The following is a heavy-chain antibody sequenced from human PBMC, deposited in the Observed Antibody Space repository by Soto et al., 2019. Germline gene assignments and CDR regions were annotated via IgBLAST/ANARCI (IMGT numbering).Heavy chain of an antibody. CDR1: GFSLSTSRVG. CDR2: IYWDDDK. D-gene: IGHD3-16*01. V-gene: IGHV2-5*02. J-gene: IGHJ4*02. Sequence: QITLKESGPTLVKHTQTLTLTCTLSGFSLSTSRVGVGWIRQPPGKALEWLALIYWDDDKRSSPSLKSRLTITKDTSKNQVVLTITNMDPVDTATYYCAHTMTGEFDYWGQGTLVTVSS. CDR3: AHTMTGEFDY.